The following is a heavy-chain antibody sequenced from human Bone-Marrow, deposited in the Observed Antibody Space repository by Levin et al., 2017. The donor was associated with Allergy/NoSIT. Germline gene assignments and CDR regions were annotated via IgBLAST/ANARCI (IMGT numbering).Heavy chain of an antibody. CDR1: GFTFRHYT. V-gene: IGHV3-48*02. J-gene: IGHJ4*02. Sequence: PGGSLRLSCVASGFTFRHYTMNWVSQAPGKGLEWVSCITSSGDSTYYADSVKGRFTISRDNAKNSLYLQLNRLRDEDTAMYYCARDPARGYYDSSGYSGDHWGQGTLVTVSS. CDR3: ARDPARGYYDSSGYSGDH. D-gene: IGHD3-22*01. CDR2: ITSSGDST.